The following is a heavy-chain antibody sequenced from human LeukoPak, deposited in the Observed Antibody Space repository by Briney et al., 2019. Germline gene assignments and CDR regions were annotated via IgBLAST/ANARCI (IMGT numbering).Heavy chain of an antibody. CDR2: ISAYNGNT. Sequence: GASVNVSCKASGYTFTSYGISWVRQAPGQGLEWMGWISAYNGNTNYAQKPQSRVTMTTDTSTSTAYMELRSLRSDDTAVYYCARTDCSSTSCYNGGNNRFDPWGQGTLVTVSS. CDR3: ARTDCSSTSCYNGGNNRFDP. CDR1: GYTFTSYG. J-gene: IGHJ5*02. D-gene: IGHD2-2*02. V-gene: IGHV1-18*01.